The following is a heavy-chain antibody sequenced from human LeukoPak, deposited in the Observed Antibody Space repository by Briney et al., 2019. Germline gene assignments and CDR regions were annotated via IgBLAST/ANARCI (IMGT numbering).Heavy chain of an antibody. CDR3: ARGLAVAGAIIDY. CDR1: GFTFGSYS. CDR2: ISSSSSSYI. Sequence: GGSLRLSCAASGFTFGSYSMNWVRQAPGKGLEWVSSISSSSSSYIYYADSVKGRFTISRDNAKNSLYLQMSSLRAEDTAVYYCARGLAVAGAIIDYWGQGTLVTVSS. V-gene: IGHV3-21*01. J-gene: IGHJ4*02. D-gene: IGHD6-19*01.